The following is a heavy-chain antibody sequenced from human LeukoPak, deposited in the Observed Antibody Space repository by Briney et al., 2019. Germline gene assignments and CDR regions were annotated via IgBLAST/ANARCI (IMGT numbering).Heavy chain of an antibody. Sequence: SETLSLTRAVYGGSFSGYYWSWIRQPPGKGLEWIGEINHSGSTNYNPSLKSRVTISVDTSKNQFSLKLSSVTAADTAVYYCARGGRITILPTGINYFDYWGQGTLVTVSS. CDR2: INHSGST. D-gene: IGHD3-3*01. V-gene: IGHV4-34*01. CDR3: ARGGRITILPTGINYFDY. J-gene: IGHJ4*02. CDR1: GGSFSGYY.